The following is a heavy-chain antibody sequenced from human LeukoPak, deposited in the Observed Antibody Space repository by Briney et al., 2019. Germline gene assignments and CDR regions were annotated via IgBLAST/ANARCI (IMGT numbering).Heavy chain of an antibody. V-gene: IGHV4-38-2*01. J-gene: IGHJ4*02. Sequence: SETLSLTCAVSAYSISSGYYWAWIRPPPGKGLEWIGSIYHSGTTYYNPSLKSRVTISVDTSKNQFSLKLSSVTAADTAVYYCARTGYCSGGSCYSDYWGQGTLVTVSS. D-gene: IGHD2-15*01. CDR1: AYSISSGYY. CDR2: IYHSGTT. CDR3: ARTGYCSGGSCYSDY.